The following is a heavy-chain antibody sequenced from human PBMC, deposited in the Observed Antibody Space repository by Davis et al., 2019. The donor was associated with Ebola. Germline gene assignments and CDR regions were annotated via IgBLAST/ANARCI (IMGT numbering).Heavy chain of an antibody. CDR3: ARTFIAVATNTGPNDY. Sequence: GESLKISCAASGFTFSSYAMHWVRQAPGKGLEWVAVISYDGSNKYYADSVKGRFTISRDNSKNTLYLQMNSLRAEDTAVYYCARTFIAVATNTGPNDYWGQGTLVTVSP. J-gene: IGHJ4*02. V-gene: IGHV3-30-3*01. CDR2: ISYDGSNK. CDR1: GFTFSSYA. D-gene: IGHD6-19*01.